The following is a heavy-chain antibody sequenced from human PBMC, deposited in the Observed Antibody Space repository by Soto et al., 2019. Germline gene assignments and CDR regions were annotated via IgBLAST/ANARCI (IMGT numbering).Heavy chain of an antibody. CDR1: GYTFGGYY. Sequence: ASVKVSCKASGYTFGGYYIHWVRQAPGPGLEWIGMINPTSGSTSYSQKFQGRVTVTRDTSTSTVYMELSRLRSEDTAVYYCARSDGFDFWGXGSLVTVSS. CDR2: INPTSGST. V-gene: IGHV1-46*01. CDR3: ARSDGFDF. J-gene: IGHJ4*02.